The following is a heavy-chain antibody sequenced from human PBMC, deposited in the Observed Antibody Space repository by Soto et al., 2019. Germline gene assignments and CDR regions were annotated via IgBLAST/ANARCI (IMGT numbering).Heavy chain of an antibody. V-gene: IGHV1-24*01. Sequence: ASVKVSCKVSGYTLTELSMHWVRQAPGKGLEWMGGFDPEDGETIYAQKFQGRVTMTEDTSTDTAYMELSSLRSEDTAVYYCATTPDAIFGVVTSRFDYWGQGTLVTVSS. J-gene: IGHJ4*02. D-gene: IGHD3-3*01. CDR1: GYTLTELS. CDR3: ATTPDAIFGVVTSRFDY. CDR2: FDPEDGET.